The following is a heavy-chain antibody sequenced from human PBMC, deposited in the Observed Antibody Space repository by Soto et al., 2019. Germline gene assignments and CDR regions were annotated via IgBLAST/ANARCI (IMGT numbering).Heavy chain of an antibody. J-gene: IGHJ4*02. CDR1: GFTFSSYA. D-gene: IGHD5-18*01. CDR3: AKDARNTAMVTGEFDY. CDR2: ISGSGGST. Sequence: GGSLRLSCAASGFTFSSYAMSWVRQAPGKGLEWVSAISGSGGSTYYADSVKGRFTISRDNSKNTLYLQMNSLRAEDTAVYYCAKDARNTAMVTGEFDYWGQGTLVTVSS. V-gene: IGHV3-23*01.